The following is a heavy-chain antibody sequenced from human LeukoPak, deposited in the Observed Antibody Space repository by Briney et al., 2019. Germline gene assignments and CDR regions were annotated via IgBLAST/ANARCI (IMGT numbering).Heavy chain of an antibody. CDR3: AREGHGELMVERLTPPAF. D-gene: IGHD3-10*01. V-gene: IGHV3-48*01. CDR2: ISSLSGTI. J-gene: IGHJ4*02. CDR1: GFTFSSYS. Sequence: PRGSLRLSCAASGFTFSSYSMNWVRQAPGEGLEWVSYISSLSGTIYYADSVKGRFTISRDNAKNSLYLQMDSLRAEDTAVYYCAREGHGELMVERLTPPAFWGQGTLVTVSS.